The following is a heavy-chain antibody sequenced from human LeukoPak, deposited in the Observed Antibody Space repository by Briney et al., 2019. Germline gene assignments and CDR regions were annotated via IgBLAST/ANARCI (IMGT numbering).Heavy chain of an antibody. V-gene: IGHV3-7*05. CDR1: GFTFRNYW. D-gene: IGHD4-23*01. J-gene: IGHJ4*02. CDR3: AANGGPFDF. CDR2: IKQEGSEK. Sequence: PGRSLRLSCAASGFTFRNYWMSWVRQAPGKGLEFVANIKQEGSEKYYLDSVKGRFTISRDNAKNSLYLQMNGLRAEDTAVYYCAANGGPFDFWGQGTLVTVSA.